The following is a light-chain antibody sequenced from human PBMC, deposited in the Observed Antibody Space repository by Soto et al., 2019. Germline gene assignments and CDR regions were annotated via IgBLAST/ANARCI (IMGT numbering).Light chain of an antibody. J-gene: IGKJ1*01. CDR1: QSLNNR. Sequence: DIQLTQSPSTLSASVGDRVTITCRASQSLNNRLAWYQQKPGKAPKLLIYDASTLESGVSSRFSGTGSETECTLTITDLQADDLATYYCLQYNSNSRTFGQGTKVDIK. CDR2: DAS. V-gene: IGKV1-5*01. CDR3: LQYNSNSRT.